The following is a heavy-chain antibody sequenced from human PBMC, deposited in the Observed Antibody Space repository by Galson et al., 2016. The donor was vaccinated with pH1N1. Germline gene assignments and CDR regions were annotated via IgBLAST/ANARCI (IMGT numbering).Heavy chain of an antibody. V-gene: IGHV3-30*03. CDR3: ARESIRVTLESFDI. CDR2: ISYDGSNK. CDR1: GFTFSSYA. J-gene: IGHJ3*02. Sequence: SLRLSCAVSGFTFSSYAMHWVRQAPGKGLEWVAVISYDGSNKYYGDSVKGRFTISRDNSRNRLYLQMTSLRAEDTALYYCARESIRVTLESFDIWGQGTMVTVSS. D-gene: IGHD2-21*02.